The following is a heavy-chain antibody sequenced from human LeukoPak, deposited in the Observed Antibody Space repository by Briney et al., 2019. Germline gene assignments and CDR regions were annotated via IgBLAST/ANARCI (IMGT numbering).Heavy chain of an antibody. CDR1: GFTFSTYA. D-gene: IGHD3-22*01. J-gene: IGHJ5*01. V-gene: IGHV3-23*01. Sequence: GVSLRLSCAASGFTFSTYAMSWVRQAPGKGLEWVSALSGSGGSTYYADSVKGHFTISRDNSKNTLYLQMNSLRAEDTAVYYCAKGGAYYYDNSGYFDFWGQGTLVSVSS. CDR3: AKGGAYYYDNSGYFDF. CDR2: LSGSGGST.